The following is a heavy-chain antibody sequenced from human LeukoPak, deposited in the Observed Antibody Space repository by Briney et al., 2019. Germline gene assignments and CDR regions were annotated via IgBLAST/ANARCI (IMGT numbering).Heavy chain of an antibody. D-gene: IGHD1-26*01. CDR3: ARGSGSYSFNLLGFDP. J-gene: IGHJ5*02. V-gene: IGHV3-48*01. Sequence: PGGSLRLSCAASGFTFSSYSMNWVRQAPGKGLEWVSYISSSSSTIYYADSVKGRFTLSRDNTKISLYLQMNSLRAEDTAVYYCARGSGSYSFNLLGFDPWGQGTLVTVSS. CDR2: ISSSSSTI. CDR1: GFTFSSYS.